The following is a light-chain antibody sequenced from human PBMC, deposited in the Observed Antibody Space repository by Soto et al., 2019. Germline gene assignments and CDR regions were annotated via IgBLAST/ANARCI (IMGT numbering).Light chain of an antibody. J-gene: IGLJ3*02. V-gene: IGLV1-44*01. CDR3: AAWDYSLNGWV. CDR2: SNN. Sequence: QSVLTQPPSASGTPGQRVTISCSGSSSNIGSHTVNWYQQLPGTAPKLLIYSNNQRPSGVPDRVSGSKSGTSASLAISGLQSEDEADYYCAAWDYSLNGWVFGGGTQLIVL. CDR1: SSNIGSHT.